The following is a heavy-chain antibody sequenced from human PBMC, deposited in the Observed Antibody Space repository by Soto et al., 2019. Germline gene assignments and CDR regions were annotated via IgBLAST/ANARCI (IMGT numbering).Heavy chain of an antibody. J-gene: IGHJ4*02. Sequence: QVQLVESGGGVVQPGRSLRLSCVASGFTFRTYGMHWVRQAPGKGLEWVAITWYDESTKYYADSVKGRFNISRDNSKNTLYLQMNSLRVDDTAVYYWARGGISGYPQGLDYWGQGARVTVSS. CDR2: TWYDESTK. D-gene: IGHD6-25*01. CDR3: ARGGISGYPQGLDY. V-gene: IGHV3-33*01. CDR1: GFTFRTYG.